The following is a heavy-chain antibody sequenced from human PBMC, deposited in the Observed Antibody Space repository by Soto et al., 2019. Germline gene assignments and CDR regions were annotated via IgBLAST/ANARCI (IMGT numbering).Heavy chain of an antibody. V-gene: IGHV1-69*13. D-gene: IGHD6-19*01. CDR2: IIPIFGTA. J-gene: IGHJ4*02. CDR1: GGTFSSYA. CDR3: ARDGWLTDMRRFDY. Sequence: GASVKVSCNASGGTFSSYAISWVRQAPGQGLEWMGGIIPIFGTANYAQKFQGRVTITADESTSTAYMELSSLRSEDTAVYYCARDGWLTDMRRFDYWGQGTLVTVSS.